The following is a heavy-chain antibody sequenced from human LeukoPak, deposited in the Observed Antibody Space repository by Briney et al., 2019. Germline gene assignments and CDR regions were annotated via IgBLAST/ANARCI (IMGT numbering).Heavy chain of an antibody. J-gene: IGHJ4*02. Sequence: PSETLSLTCAVSGYSISSGYYWGWIRQPPGKGLEWIGSIYHSGSIYYNPSLKSRVTISVDTSKNQFSLKLSSVTAADTAVYYCARLSDLTQFDYWGQGTLVTVSS. CDR3: ARLSDLTQFDY. CDR1: GYSISSGYY. CDR2: IYHSGSI. V-gene: IGHV4-38-2*01. D-gene: IGHD2/OR15-2a*01.